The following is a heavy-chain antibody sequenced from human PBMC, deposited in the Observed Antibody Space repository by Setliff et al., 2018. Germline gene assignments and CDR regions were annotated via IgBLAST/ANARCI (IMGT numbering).Heavy chain of an antibody. CDR3: ARDGISWLMWFDP. J-gene: IGHJ5*02. CDR2: INPKSGGT. CDR1: GYSFTDYY. Sequence: ASLKVSCKASGYSFTDYYMHWVRQVPGRGLEWMGWINPKSGGTRYAQKFQGRVTMTRDTSISTAYMELSSLRSDDTAVYYCARDGISWLMWFDPWGQGTLVTV. V-gene: IGHV1-2*02. D-gene: IGHD3-16*01.